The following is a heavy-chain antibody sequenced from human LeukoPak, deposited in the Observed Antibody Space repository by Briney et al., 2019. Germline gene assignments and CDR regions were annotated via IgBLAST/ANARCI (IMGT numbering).Heavy chain of an antibody. V-gene: IGHV4-61*08. D-gene: IGHD6-19*01. CDR2: IYYSGST. Sequence: SETLSLTCTVSGGSISSGGYYWSWIRQHPGKGLEWIGYIYYSGSTKYNPSLKSRVSISVDTSNNQFSLKLSSATAADTAVYYCASSKTNGDSSGWYAWFDPWGQGTLVTVSS. J-gene: IGHJ5*02. CDR3: ASSKTNGDSSGWYAWFDP. CDR1: GGSISSGGYY.